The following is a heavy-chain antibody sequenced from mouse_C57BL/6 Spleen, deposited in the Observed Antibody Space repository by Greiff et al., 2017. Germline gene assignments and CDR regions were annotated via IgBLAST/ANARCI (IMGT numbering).Heavy chain of an antibody. Sequence: VHLVESGPELVKPGASVKLSCKASGYTFTSYDINWVKQRPGQGLEWIGWIYPRDGSTKYNEKFKGKATLTVDTSSSTAYMELHSLTSEDSAVYFCARRDYGSSLDYWGQGTTLTVSS. CDR2: IYPRDGST. CDR1: GYTFTSYD. J-gene: IGHJ2*01. V-gene: IGHV1-85*01. D-gene: IGHD1-1*01. CDR3: ARRDYGSSLDY.